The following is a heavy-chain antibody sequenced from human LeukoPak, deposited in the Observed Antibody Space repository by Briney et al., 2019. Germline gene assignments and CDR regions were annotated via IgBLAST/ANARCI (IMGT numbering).Heavy chain of an antibody. CDR1: GGSISSSSYY. V-gene: IGHV4-39*07. Sequence: PSETLSLTCTVSGGSISSSSYYWGWIRQPPGKGLEWIGSIYYSGSTYYNPSLKSRVTISVDTSKNQFSLKLSSVTAADTAVYYCAREYYDILAGYQRDWFDPWGQGTLVTVSS. CDR2: IYYSGST. D-gene: IGHD3-9*01. J-gene: IGHJ5*02. CDR3: AREYYDILAGYQRDWFDP.